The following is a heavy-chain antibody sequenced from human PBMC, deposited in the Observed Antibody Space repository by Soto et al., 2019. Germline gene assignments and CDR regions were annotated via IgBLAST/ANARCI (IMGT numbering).Heavy chain of an antibody. V-gene: IGHV1-69*13. Sequence: GASVKVSCKASGGTFSSYAISWVRQAPGQGLEWMGGIIPIFGTANYAQKFQGRVTITADESTSTAYMELSSLRSEDTAVYYCARDQHYGDLTIDYWGQGTLVTVSS. CDR2: IIPIFGTA. D-gene: IGHD4-17*01. J-gene: IGHJ4*02. CDR1: GGTFSSYA. CDR3: ARDQHYGDLTIDY.